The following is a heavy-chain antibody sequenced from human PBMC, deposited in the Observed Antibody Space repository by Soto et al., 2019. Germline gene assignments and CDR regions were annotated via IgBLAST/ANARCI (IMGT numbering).Heavy chain of an antibody. Sequence: GASVKVSCKASGYTFTSYGISWVRQAPGQGLEWMGWISAYNGNTNYAQKLQGRVTMTTDTSTSTAYMELRSLRSDDTAVYYCARGFGPLDSSGWYSDNWFDPWGQGTLVTVSS. CDR1: GYTFTSYG. J-gene: IGHJ5*02. D-gene: IGHD6-19*01. V-gene: IGHV1-18*01. CDR3: ARGFGPLDSSGWYSDNWFDP. CDR2: ISAYNGNT.